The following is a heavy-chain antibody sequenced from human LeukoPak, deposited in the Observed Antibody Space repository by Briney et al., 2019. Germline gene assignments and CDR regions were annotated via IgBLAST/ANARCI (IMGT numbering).Heavy chain of an antibody. J-gene: IGHJ4*02. D-gene: IGHD5-18*01. V-gene: IGHV1-8*01. CDR2: MNPNSGDT. CDR3: ARNVRDTGTFDY. Sequence: ASVKVSCKASGYTFTSYDINWVRQATGQGLEWMGWMNPNSGDTGYAQRFQGRVTMTRSTSISTAYMELSSLRSGDTAVYYCARNVRDTGTFDYWGQGTLVTVSS. CDR1: GYTFTSYD.